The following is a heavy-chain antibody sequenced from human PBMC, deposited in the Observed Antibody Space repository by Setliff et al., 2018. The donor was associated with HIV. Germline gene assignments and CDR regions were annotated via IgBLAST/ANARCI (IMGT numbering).Heavy chain of an antibody. CDR1: GFTFSSSW. V-gene: IGHV3-33*06. Sequence: PGGSLRLSCAASGFTFSSSWMRWVRQAPEKGLEWVAVIWHDGSAKYYADSVKGRFTISRDNSNNTLYLQMNSLRAEDTAVYYCAKDKYSSRRITIFGGSVPLDYWGQGTLVTVSS. J-gene: IGHJ4*02. CDR2: IWHDGSAK. CDR3: AKDKYSSRRITIFGGSVPLDY. D-gene: IGHD3-3*01.